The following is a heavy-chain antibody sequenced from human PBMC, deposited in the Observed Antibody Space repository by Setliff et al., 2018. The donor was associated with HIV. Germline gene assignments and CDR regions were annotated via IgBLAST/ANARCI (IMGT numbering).Heavy chain of an antibody. V-gene: IGHV3-49*04. CDR2: IRSKAYGGTT. Sequence: PGGSLRLSCTASGFTFGDYAMSWVRQAPGKGLEWVGFIRSKAYGGTTEYATSVEGRSTISRDDSRNTLYLQMNSLKTEDTAVYYCTTVLIWFGEFTDYWGQGTLVTVSS. J-gene: IGHJ4*02. CDR3: TTVLIWFGEFTDY. CDR1: GFTFGDYA. D-gene: IGHD3-10*01.